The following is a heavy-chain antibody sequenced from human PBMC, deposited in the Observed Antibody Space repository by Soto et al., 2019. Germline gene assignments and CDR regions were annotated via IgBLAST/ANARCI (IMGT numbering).Heavy chain of an antibody. CDR3: ARGGSGSQTVGY. D-gene: IGHD1-26*01. J-gene: IGHJ4*02. Sequence: EVQVVESEGGLVQPGGSLRLSCAASGFTVSNNYMTWVRQAPGKGLEWVSLIYSRGGTDYADSVKGRFTISRDNSKNMVYLQMNSLRVEDTAVYYCARGGSGSQTVGYWGQGARVTVSS. CDR1: GFTVSNNY. CDR2: IYSRGGT. V-gene: IGHV3-66*01.